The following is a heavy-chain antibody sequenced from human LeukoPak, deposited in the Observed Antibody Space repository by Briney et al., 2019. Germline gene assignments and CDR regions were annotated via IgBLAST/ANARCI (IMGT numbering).Heavy chain of an antibody. CDR2: IYPGDSDT. CDR3: ARHGAVAGTGADY. Sequence: GESLKISCKGSGYSSTSYWIGWVRQMPGKGLEWMGIIYPGDSDTRYSPSFQGQVTISADKSISTAYLQWSSLKASDTAMYYCARHGAVAGTGADYWGQGTLVTVSS. D-gene: IGHD6-19*01. J-gene: IGHJ4*02. CDR1: GYSSTSYW. V-gene: IGHV5-51*01.